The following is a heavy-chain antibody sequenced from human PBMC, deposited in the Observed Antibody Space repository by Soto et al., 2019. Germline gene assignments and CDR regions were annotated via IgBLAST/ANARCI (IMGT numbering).Heavy chain of an antibody. CDR1: GFTFSSYG. D-gene: IGHD6-19*01. CDR3: AKEYGAAVAPSGD. CDR2: ISYDGSNK. J-gene: IGHJ4*02. Sequence: GSLRLSCAASGFTFSSYGMHWVRQAPGKGLEWVAVISYDGSNKYYADSVKGRFTISRDNSKNTLYLQMNSLRAEDTAVYYCAKEYGAAVAPSGDWSQGTLVTVSS. V-gene: IGHV3-30*18.